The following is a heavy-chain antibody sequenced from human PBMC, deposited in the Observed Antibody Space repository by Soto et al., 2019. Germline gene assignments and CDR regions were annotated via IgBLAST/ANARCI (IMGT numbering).Heavy chain of an antibody. Sequence: GGSLRLSCSASGFTFSSYAMHWVRQAPGKGLEYVSAISSNGGSTYYADSVKGRFTISRDNSKNTLYLQMSSLRAEDTAVYYCVKDVTMLVVVMSHFDYWGQGTQVTVSS. V-gene: IGHV3-64D*06. D-gene: IGHD3-22*01. CDR1: GFTFSSYA. CDR2: ISSNGGST. J-gene: IGHJ4*02. CDR3: VKDVTMLVVVMSHFDY.